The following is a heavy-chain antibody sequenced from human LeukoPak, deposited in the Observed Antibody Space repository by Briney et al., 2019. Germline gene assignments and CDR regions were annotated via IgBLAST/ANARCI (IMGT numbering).Heavy chain of an antibody. J-gene: IGHJ3*02. D-gene: IGHD1-26*01. Sequence: PGRSLRLSCAASGFTFSSYAMHWVRQAPGKGLEWVAVISYDGRNKYYTDSVKGRFTISRDNAKNSLYLQMNSLRAEDTAVYYCARAMSKGRLPGAFDIWGQGTMVTVSS. CDR3: ARAMSKGRLPGAFDI. CDR1: GFTFSSYA. CDR2: ISYDGRNK. V-gene: IGHV3-30*04.